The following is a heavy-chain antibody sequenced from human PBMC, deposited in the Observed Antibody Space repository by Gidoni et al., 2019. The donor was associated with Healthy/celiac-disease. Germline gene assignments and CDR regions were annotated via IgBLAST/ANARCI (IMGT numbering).Heavy chain of an antibody. D-gene: IGHD3-16*01. CDR2: IGSSSSYI. V-gene: IGHV3-21*01. CDR3: ARLAVNYDYVWGSKNLDY. Sequence: EVQLVESGGGLVKLGGSLRLSRAASGLSLGRSSMNWVRQAPGKGVEWVSSIGSSSSYIYYADSVKGRFTISRDNAKNSLYLQMNSLRAEDTAVDYCARLAVNYDYVWGSKNLDYWGQGTLVTVSS. CDR1: GLSLGRSS. J-gene: IGHJ4*02.